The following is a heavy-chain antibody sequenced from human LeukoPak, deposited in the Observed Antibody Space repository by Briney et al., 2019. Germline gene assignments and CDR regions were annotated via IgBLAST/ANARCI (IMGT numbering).Heavy chain of an antibody. V-gene: IGHV3-33*01. CDR2: IWYDGSNK. J-gene: IGHJ6*02. CDR3: ARDCSGGSCYSAIHYYYGMDV. D-gene: IGHD2-15*01. CDR1: GFTFSSYG. Sequence: GGSLRLSCAASGFTFSSYGMHWVRQAPGKGLEWVAVIWYDGSNKYYADSVKGRFTISRDNSKNTLYLQMNSLRAEDTAVYYCARDCSGGSCYSAIHYYYGMDVWGQGTTVTVSS.